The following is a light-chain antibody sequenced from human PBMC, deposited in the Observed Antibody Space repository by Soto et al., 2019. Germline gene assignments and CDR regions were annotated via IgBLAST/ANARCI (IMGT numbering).Light chain of an antibody. CDR1: QTVTNSY. Sequence: EIVVTQSPGTLSLSPGERATLSCRSSQTVTNSYLAWYQQQPGQAHSLLIYDVSSRATGITDRFSGSGSGTDFTLAISRLESEDFAVYYCHHYGVSPTFGQGTKVEIK. CDR2: DVS. J-gene: IGKJ1*01. CDR3: HHYGVSPT. V-gene: IGKV3-20*01.